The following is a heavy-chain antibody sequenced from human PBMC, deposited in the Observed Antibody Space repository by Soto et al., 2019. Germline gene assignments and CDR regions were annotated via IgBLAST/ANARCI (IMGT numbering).Heavy chain of an antibody. CDR2: ISGSGGST. CDR3: AKAFLKTSGELSLSTHYYYYGMDV. Sequence: LRLSCAASGFTFSSYAMSWVRQAPGKGLEWVSAISGSGGSTYYADSVKGRFTISRDNSKNTLYLQMNSLRAEDTAVYYCAKAFLKTSGELSLSTHYYYYGMDVWGQGTTVTVSS. CDR1: GFTFSSYA. D-gene: IGHD3-16*02. V-gene: IGHV3-23*01. J-gene: IGHJ6*02.